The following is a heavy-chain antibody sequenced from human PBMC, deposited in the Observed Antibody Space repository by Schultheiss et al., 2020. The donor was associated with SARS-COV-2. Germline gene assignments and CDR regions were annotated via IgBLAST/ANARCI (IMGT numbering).Heavy chain of an antibody. J-gene: IGHJ4*02. CDR3: ARDAPHDAGFDY. Sequence: SVKVSCKASGGTFSSYAISWVRQAPGQGLEWVGWIIAYNGNTNYAQKFQGRVTITADESTSTAYMELSSLRSEDTAVYYCARDAPHDAGFDYWGQGTLVTVSS. CDR1: GGTFSSYA. D-gene: IGHD1-14*01. V-gene: IGHV1-69*13. CDR2: IIAYNGNT.